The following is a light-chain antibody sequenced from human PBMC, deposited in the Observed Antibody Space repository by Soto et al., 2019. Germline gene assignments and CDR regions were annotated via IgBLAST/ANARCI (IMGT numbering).Light chain of an antibody. CDR2: DAS. V-gene: IGKV1-5*01. J-gene: IGKJ1*01. Sequence: DIQMTQSPSTLSASVGDRVTITCRASQSISSWLAWYQQKPGKAPKLLIYDASSLESGVPSRFSGTASGTEFTLTISSLQPDDFATYYCQQYNRYWTFGQGTKVDIK. CDR1: QSISSW. CDR3: QQYNRYWT.